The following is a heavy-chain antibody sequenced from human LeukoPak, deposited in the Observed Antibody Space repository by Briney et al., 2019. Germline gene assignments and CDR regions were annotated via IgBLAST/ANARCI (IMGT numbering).Heavy chain of an antibody. D-gene: IGHD2-21*01. CDR1: GYTFTGYY. J-gene: IGHJ4*02. Sequence: ASVEVSCKPSGYTFTGYYMHWMRQAPGQGLEWVGWINLNSGDTNYAQKFQGRVTMTRDTSISTAYMELRRLRSDDTAVYYCASWAGGNAPVASFGYWGQGTLVTVSS. V-gene: IGHV1-2*02. CDR3: ASWAGGNAPVASFGY. CDR2: INLNSGDT.